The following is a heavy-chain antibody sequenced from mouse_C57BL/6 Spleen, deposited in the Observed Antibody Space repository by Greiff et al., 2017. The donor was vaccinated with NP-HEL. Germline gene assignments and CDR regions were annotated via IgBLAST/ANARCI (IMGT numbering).Heavy chain of an antibody. D-gene: IGHD2-3*01. CDR3: ARDEGYLNDGYYVAMDY. J-gene: IGHJ4*01. CDR2: IYPGDGDT. V-gene: IGHV1-82*01. CDR1: GYAFSSSW. Sequence: QVQLKQSGPELVKPGASVKISCKASGYAFSSSWMNWVKQRPGKGLEWIGRIYPGDGDTNYNGKFKGKATLTADKSSSTAYMQLSSLTSEDSAVYFCARDEGYLNDGYYVAMDYWGQGTSVTVSS.